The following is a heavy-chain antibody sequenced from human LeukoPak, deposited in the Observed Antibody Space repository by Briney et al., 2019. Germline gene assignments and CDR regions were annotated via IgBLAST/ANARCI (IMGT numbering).Heavy chain of an antibody. V-gene: IGHV4-38-2*02. CDR1: GYSISSGYY. CDR3: AAGTGSHISLDY. D-gene: IGHD3-10*01. J-gene: IGHJ4*02. CDR2: IYHSGNT. Sequence: SETLSLTCTVSGYSISSGYYWGWIRQPPGKALEWIGSIYHSGNTYYNPSLKSRVTLSIDTSKNQFSLKLSSVTAADTAVYYCAAGTGSHISLDYWGQGTLVTVSS.